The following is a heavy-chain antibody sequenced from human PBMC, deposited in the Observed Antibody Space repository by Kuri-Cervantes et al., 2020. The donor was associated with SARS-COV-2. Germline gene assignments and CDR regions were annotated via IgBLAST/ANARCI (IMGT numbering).Heavy chain of an antibody. CDR2: INCSGST. J-gene: IGHJ4*02. CDR3: ARANYYYDSSGWGGYFDY. Sequence: ESLKISCPVSGGSISSYYWSWIRQPPGKGLEWIVDINCSGSTNYNPSLKSRVTISVVTTKNHSSLKLSSVHAADTAVYYCARANYYYDSSGWGGYFDYWGQGTLVTVSS. V-gene: IGHV4-59*01. D-gene: IGHD3-22*01. CDR1: GGSISSYY.